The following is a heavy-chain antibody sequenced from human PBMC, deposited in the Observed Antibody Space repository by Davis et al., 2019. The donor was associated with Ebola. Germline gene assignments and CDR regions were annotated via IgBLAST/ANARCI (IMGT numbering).Heavy chain of an antibody. D-gene: IGHD3-10*02. J-gene: IGHJ6*04. CDR1: GGSISSGDFY. CDR2: IYYSGST. CDR3: ARLKWRKAYYVAPDV. Sequence: PSETLSLTCTVSGGSISSGDFYWSWIRQSPGKGLEWIGYIYYSGSTHYNPSLESRVSISLDTSENQFSLRLRSVTAADTAIYYCARLKWRKAYYVAPDVWGRGTTVTVSS. V-gene: IGHV4-30-4*01.